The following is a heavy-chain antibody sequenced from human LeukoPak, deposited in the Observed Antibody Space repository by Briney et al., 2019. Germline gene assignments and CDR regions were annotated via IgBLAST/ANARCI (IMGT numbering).Heavy chain of an antibody. J-gene: IGHJ4*02. CDR3: AKPPGYCSGGSCYSGPNFDY. D-gene: IGHD2-15*01. V-gene: IGHV3-30*02. CDR2: IWYDASDR. Sequence: GGSLRLSCAASGFTFSSFGMHWVRQAPGKGLEWVAVIWYDASDRYYADSVKGRFTISRDNSKNTLYLQMNSLRAEDTAVYYCAKPPGYCSGGSCYSGPNFDYWGQGTLVTVSS. CDR1: GFTFSSFG.